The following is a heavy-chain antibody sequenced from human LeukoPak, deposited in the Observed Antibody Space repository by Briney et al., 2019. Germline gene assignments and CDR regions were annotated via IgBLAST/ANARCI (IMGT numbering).Heavy chain of an antibody. Sequence: ASVKVSCKASGGTFSSYAISWVRQAPGQGLEWMGWISAYNGNTNYAQKLQGRVTTTTDTSTSTAYMELRSLRSGDTAVYYCARELGSWDDYWGQGTLVTVSS. D-gene: IGHD1-26*01. CDR3: ARELGSWDDY. CDR2: ISAYNGNT. V-gene: IGHV1-18*01. J-gene: IGHJ4*02. CDR1: GGTFSSYA.